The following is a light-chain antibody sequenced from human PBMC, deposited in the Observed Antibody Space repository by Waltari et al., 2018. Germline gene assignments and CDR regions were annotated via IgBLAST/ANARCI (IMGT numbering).Light chain of an antibody. CDR3: QQYKNWPLT. CDR2: GTS. Sequence: EIVLTQSPATLSVSPGETATLSCRASQSVSPNLAWYQPKPGQTPRLLISGTSTRATGIPARFSGSWSGTEFTLTISSLQSEDFAVYYCQQYKNWPLTFGGGTKVEIK. V-gene: IGKV3-15*01. J-gene: IGKJ4*01. CDR1: QSVSPN.